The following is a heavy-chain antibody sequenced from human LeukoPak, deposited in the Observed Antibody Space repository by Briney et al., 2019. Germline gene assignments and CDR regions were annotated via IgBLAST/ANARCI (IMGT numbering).Heavy chain of an antibody. CDR1: GFTFSDYY. D-gene: IGHD3-16*02. V-gene: IGHV3-11*01. CDR3: ARGSHRPIAPGRSFDY. CDR2: ISSSGSTI. Sequence: GGSLRLSCAVSGFTFSDYYMSWIRQAPGKGLEWVSYISSSGSTIYYADSVKGRFTISRDNAKNSLYLQMNSLRAEDTAVYYCARGSHRPIAPGRSFDYWGQGTLVTVSS. J-gene: IGHJ4*02.